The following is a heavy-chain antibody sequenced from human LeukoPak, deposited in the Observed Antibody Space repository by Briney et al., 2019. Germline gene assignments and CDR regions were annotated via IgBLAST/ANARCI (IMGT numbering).Heavy chain of an antibody. CDR2: INPNNDGT. Sequence: ASVKVSCKASGYTFTGYYLHWVRQAPGQGLEWMGWINPNNDGTNYAQKFQGRVTMTRDTSISTAYMELSRLRSDDTAVYYCARGYDSSGYYSGTLDYCGQGTLVTVSS. V-gene: IGHV1-2*02. CDR3: ARGYDSSGYYSGTLDY. CDR1: GYTFTGYY. D-gene: IGHD3-22*01. J-gene: IGHJ4*02.